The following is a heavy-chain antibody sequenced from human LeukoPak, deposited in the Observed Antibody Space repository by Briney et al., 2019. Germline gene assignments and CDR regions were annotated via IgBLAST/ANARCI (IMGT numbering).Heavy chain of an antibody. CDR1: GGSVSSGSYY. Sequence: SETLSLTCTVSGGSVSSGSYYWSWIRQPPGKGLEWIGYIYYSGSTNYNPSLKSRVTISVDTSKNQFSLKLSSVTAADTAVYYCAGVERAQYGMDVWGQGTTVTVSS. CDR2: IYYSGST. D-gene: IGHD5-24*01. CDR3: AGVERAQYGMDV. V-gene: IGHV4-61*01. J-gene: IGHJ6*02.